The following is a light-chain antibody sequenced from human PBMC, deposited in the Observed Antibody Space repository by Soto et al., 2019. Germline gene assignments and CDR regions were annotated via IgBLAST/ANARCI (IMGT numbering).Light chain of an antibody. CDR2: DAS. J-gene: IGKJ4*01. CDR3: QQRGNWPPVT. CDR1: QSVSSY. Sequence: EIVLTQSPATLSLSPGERATLSCRASQSVSSYLAWYQQKPGQAPRLLIYDASNRATGIPARFSGSGSGTDFTLTIRSLEPEDFAIYYCQQRGNWPPVTFGGGTKVEIK. V-gene: IGKV3-11*01.